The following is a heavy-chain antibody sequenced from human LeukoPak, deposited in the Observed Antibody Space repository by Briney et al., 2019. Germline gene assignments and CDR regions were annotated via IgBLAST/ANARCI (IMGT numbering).Heavy chain of an antibody. CDR1: GGSISSSSYY. CDR3: ARESLGQVETATTDY. CDR2: IYYSGST. D-gene: IGHD5-24*01. V-gene: IGHV4-39*07. J-gene: IGHJ4*02. Sequence: PSETLSLTCTVSGGSISSSSYYWGWIRQPPGKGLEWIGSIYYSGSTYYNPSLKSRVTISVDTSKNQFSLKLSSVTAADTAVYYCARESLGQVETATTDYSGQGTLVTVSS.